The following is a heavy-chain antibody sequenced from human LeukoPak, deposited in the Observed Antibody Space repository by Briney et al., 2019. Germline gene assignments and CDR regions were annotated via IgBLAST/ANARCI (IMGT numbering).Heavy chain of an antibody. CDR3: ARAGGWTREDYKDESYHI. Sequence: ASVRVSCKASGYTFTNFGISWVRQAPGQGLEWIGWINTYKGNTYYAQNFQDRVTMTTDTSTTTGYMELRSLTSDDTAIYYCARAGGWTREDYKDESYHIWGQGTVVTVSS. CDR2: INTYKGNT. D-gene: IGHD6-19*01. V-gene: IGHV1-18*01. J-gene: IGHJ3*02. CDR1: GYTFTNFG.